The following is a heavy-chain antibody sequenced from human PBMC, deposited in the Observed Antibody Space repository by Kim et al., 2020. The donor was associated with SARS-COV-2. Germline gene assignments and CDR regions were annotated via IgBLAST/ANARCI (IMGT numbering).Heavy chain of an antibody. CDR2: ISSSSSYI. D-gene: IGHD3-22*01. CDR1: GFTFSSYS. V-gene: IGHV3-21*01. J-gene: IGHJ4*02. Sequence: GGSLRLSCAASGFTFSSYSMNWVRQAPGKGLEWVSSISSSSSYIYYADSVKGRFTISRDNAKNSLYLQMNSLRAEDTAVYYCARARPNDYYYDSSGYPFDYWGQGTLVTVSS. CDR3: ARARPNDYYYDSSGYPFDY.